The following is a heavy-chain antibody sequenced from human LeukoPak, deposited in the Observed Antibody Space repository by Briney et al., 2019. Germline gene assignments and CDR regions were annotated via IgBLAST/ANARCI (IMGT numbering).Heavy chain of an antibody. V-gene: IGHV3-66*01. Sequence: PGGSLRLSCAASGFTDSSNYMSWVRQAPGKGLEWVSVIYSGGSTYYADSVKGRFTISRDNSKNTLYLQMNSLRAEDTAVYYCARSIAVAGTFDYWGQGTLVTVSS. CDR1: GFTDSSNY. J-gene: IGHJ4*02. CDR2: IYSGGST. D-gene: IGHD6-19*01. CDR3: ARSIAVAGTFDY.